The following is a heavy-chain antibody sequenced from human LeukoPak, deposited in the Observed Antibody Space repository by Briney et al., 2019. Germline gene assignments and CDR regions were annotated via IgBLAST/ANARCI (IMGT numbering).Heavy chain of an antibody. CDR3: ARGPVVVSHLTMGNWYFDL. J-gene: IGHJ2*01. Sequence: SETLSLTCAVYGGSFSGYYWSWIRQPPGKGLEWIGEINHSGSTNYNPSLKSRVTISVDTSKNQFSLKLSSVTAADTAVYYCARGPVVVSHLTMGNWYFDLWGRGTLVTVSS. CDR2: INHSGST. D-gene: IGHD3-22*01. V-gene: IGHV4-34*01. CDR1: GGSFSGYY.